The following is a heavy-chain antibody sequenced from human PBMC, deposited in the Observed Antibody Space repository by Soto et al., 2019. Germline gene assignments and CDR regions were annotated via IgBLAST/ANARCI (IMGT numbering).Heavy chain of an antibody. CDR2: IIPIFGTA. CDR1: GGTFSSYA. D-gene: IGHD3-22*01. J-gene: IGHJ4*02. CDR3: ARDRSKDSSGFPDY. Sequence: GASVKVSCKASGGTFSSYAISWVRQAPGQGLEWMGGIIPIFGTANYAQKFQGRVTITADESTSTAYMELSSLRSEDTAVYYCARDRSKDSSGFPDYWGQGTLVTVSS. V-gene: IGHV1-69*13.